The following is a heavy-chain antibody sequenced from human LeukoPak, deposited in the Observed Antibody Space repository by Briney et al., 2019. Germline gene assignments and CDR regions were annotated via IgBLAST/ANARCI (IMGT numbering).Heavy chain of an antibody. CDR2: IYWDDDK. Sequence: SGPTLVNPTQTLTLTCTFSGFSLSTCGVGVGWIRQPPGKALEWLALIYWDDDKRYSPSLRSRLTITKDTSKNQVVLTMTNMDPVDTATYYCARAYSSGWYFDYWGQGTLVTVSS. J-gene: IGHJ4*02. V-gene: IGHV2-5*02. D-gene: IGHD6-19*01. CDR1: GFSLSTCGVG. CDR3: ARAYSSGWYFDY.